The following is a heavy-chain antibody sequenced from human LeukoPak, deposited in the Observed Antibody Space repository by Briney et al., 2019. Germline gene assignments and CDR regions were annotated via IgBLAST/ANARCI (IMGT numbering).Heavy chain of an antibody. V-gene: IGHV4-39*07. J-gene: IGHJ4*02. CDR3: ARYSTSWDY. CDR2: IYFGGNT. Sequence: SETLSLTCSVSGDSISTSDFYWGWIRQPPGKGLEWIGSIYFGGNTYYNPSLTSRVTISVDTSKNQFSLRLTSVTAADTAVYYCARYSTSWDYWGQGTLVTVSS. CDR1: GDSISTSDFY. D-gene: IGHD2-2*01.